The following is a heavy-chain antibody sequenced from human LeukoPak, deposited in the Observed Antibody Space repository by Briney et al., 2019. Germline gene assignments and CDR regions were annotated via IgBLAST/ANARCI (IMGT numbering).Heavy chain of an antibody. CDR1: GFTFSGYW. J-gene: IGHJ4*02. D-gene: IGHD6-6*01. CDR3: ATDLYSSSSDY. Sequence: GGSLRLSCAASGFTFSGYWMHWVRQAPGKGLEWVSAISSNGGSTYYADSVKGRFTISRDNSKNTLYLQMSSLRAEDTAVYYCATDLYSSSSDYWGRGALVTVSS. V-gene: IGHV3-23*01. CDR2: ISSNGGST.